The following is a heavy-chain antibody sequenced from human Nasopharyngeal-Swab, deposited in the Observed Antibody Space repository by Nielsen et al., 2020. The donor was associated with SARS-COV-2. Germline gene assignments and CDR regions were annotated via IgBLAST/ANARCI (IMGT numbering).Heavy chain of an antibody. CDR1: GFTFSSYE. D-gene: IGHD3-22*01. Sequence: GESLKISCAASGFTFSSYEMYWVRQAPGKGLEWVSYISSSGSTIYYADSVKGRFTISRDNAKNSLYLQMNSLRAEDTAVYYCARDGVTYYYYDSSGYRDDAFDIWGQGTTVTVSS. V-gene: IGHV3-48*03. CDR2: ISSSGSTI. J-gene: IGHJ3*02. CDR3: ARDGVTYYYYDSSGYRDDAFDI.